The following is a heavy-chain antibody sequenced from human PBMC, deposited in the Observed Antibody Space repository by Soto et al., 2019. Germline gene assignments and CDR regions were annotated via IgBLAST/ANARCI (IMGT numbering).Heavy chain of an antibody. J-gene: IGHJ4*02. Sequence: EVQLVESGGGLVKPGGSLRLSCAASGFTFSSRSLNWVRQAPGKGLEWVPSISSTSSHTQYADSVKGRFTISRDNAKNSLYLQMNGLRVEDTAVYYCVPDVVVIAAKGYWGQGSLVTVSS. CDR1: GFTFSSRS. CDR2: ISSTSSHT. V-gene: IGHV3-21*01. D-gene: IGHD2-15*01. CDR3: VPDVVVIAAKGY.